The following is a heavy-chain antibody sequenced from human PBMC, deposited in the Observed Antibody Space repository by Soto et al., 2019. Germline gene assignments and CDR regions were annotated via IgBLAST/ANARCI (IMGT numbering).Heavy chain of an antibody. CDR2: INHSGST. V-gene: IGHV4-34*01. CDR3: ATADSDCWRGFTTNWCDP. D-gene: IGHD3-3*01. CDR1: GGSFSGYY. J-gene: IGHJ5*02. Sequence: SETLSLTCAVYGGSFSGYYWSWIRQPPGKGLEWIGEINHSGSTNYNPSLKSRVTISVDTSKNQFSLKLSSVTAADTAVYYCATADSDCWRGFTTNWCDPWGQGTLLNVSS.